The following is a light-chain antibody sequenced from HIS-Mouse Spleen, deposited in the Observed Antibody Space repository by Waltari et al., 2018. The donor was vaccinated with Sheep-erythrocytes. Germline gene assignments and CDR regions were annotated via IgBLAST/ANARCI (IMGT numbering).Light chain of an antibody. CDR2: DVS. V-gene: IGLV2-11*01. CDR3: CSYAGSYNHV. CDR1: SSDVGGSTY. J-gene: IGLJ1*01. Sequence: QSALTQPRSVSGSPGQSVTISCTGTSSDVGGSTYVSWYQQHPGKAPKLMIYDVSKLPSGVPDRFSGSKSGNTASLTISGLQAEDEADYYCCSYAGSYNHVFATGTKVTVL.